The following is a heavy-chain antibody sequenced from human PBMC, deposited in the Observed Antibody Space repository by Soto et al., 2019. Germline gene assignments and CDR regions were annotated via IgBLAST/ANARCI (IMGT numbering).Heavy chain of an antibody. J-gene: IGHJ3*02. CDR2: IRLSGGST. Sequence: VQLLESGGDLVQPGGSLRLSCAASGFTFSSFAMSWVRQAPGKGLEWVSAIRLSGGSTYYADSVKGRFTISRDNSKNTLFLQMSSLRAEDTAVYYCAAKMVYDKWSSAFDIWGQGTMVTVSS. CDR3: AAKMVYDKWSSAFDI. V-gene: IGHV3-23*01. D-gene: IGHD3-22*01. CDR1: GFTFSSFA.